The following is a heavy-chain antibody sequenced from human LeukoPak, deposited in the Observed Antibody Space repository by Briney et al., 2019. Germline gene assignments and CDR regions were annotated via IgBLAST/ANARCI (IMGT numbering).Heavy chain of an antibody. J-gene: IGHJ4*02. D-gene: IGHD6-6*01. CDR1: GFTFDDYA. CDR3: AKSVAARARGLIDY. Sequence: GRSLRLSCAVSGFTFDDYATHWVREAPGKGLECVSGIRWNSGSVGYADSVKGRFTIVRDNAKNSLYMQMNSLRAENTALYYCAKSVAARARGLIDYWGQGTLVTVSS. V-gene: IGHV3-9*01. CDR2: IRWNSGSV.